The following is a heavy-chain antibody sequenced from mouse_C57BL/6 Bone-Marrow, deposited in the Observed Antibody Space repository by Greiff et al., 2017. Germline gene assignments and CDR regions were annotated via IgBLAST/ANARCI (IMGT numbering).Heavy chain of an antibody. D-gene: IGHD2-1*01. J-gene: IGHJ1*03. CDR3: ARGGNYRLWYFDV. V-gene: IGHV3-8*01. CDR2: ISYSGST. Sequence: EVQLQQSGPGLAKPSQTLSLTCSATGYSITSDYWNWIRKFPGNKLEYMGYISYSGSTYYNPTLNSRISITRDTSKNQYYLQLNSVTTEDTATYYCARGGNYRLWYFDVWGTGTTVTVSS. CDR1: GYSITSDY.